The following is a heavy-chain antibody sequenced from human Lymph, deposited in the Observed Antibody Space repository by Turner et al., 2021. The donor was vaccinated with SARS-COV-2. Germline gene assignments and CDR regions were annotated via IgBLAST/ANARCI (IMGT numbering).Heavy chain of an antibody. CDR1: GYPFTGYY. J-gene: IGHJ4*02. CDR2: INPNSGGT. V-gene: IGHV1-2*02. D-gene: IGHD3-10*01. CDR3: ARSRDLESMVRGVDPFDY. Sequence: QVQLVQSGAEVKKPGASVQLSCKASGYPFTGYYMHWVRPAPGQELECMGWINPNSGGTNYAQKFQGRVTMTRNTSISTADMELSRLRSDDTAVYYCARSRDLESMVRGVDPFDYWGQGTLVTVSS.